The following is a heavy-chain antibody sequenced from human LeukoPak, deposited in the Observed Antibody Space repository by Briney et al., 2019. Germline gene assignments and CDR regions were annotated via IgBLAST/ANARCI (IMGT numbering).Heavy chain of an antibody. CDR3: TITGGPTVTAFDL. J-gene: IGHJ4*02. CDR2: INHDGGDK. Sequence: GGSLRLSCVASGFILRNYWMSWVRQAPGKGLEWVANINHDGGDKNYVDSVKGRFTISRDNAKSSLYLQMNSLRVEDTAVYYCTITGGPTVTAFDLWGQGILVTVSS. CDR1: GFILRNYW. D-gene: IGHD4-17*01. V-gene: IGHV3-7*02.